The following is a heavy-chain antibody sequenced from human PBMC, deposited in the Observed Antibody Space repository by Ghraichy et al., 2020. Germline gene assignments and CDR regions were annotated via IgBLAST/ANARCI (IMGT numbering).Heavy chain of an antibody. CDR1: GFTFSRAA. J-gene: IGHJ6*02. CDR2: INSNGRST. Sequence: GESLNISCSASGFTFSRAAMHWVRQAPGKGLEYVSAINSNGRSTYYTDSVKGRFTISRDNSKNTLYLQMSSLRPEDTAVYYCSRFDNGMDVWGQGTTVTVSS. V-gene: IGHV3-64D*06. D-gene: IGHD3-3*01. CDR3: SRFDNGMDV.